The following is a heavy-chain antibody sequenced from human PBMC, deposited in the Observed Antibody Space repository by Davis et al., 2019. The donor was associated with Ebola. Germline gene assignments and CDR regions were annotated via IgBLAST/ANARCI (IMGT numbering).Heavy chain of an antibody. CDR3: ARDPYYYDSSGYHY. V-gene: IGHV3-48*01. CDR2: ISHSGTRT. J-gene: IGHJ4*02. D-gene: IGHD3-22*01. Sequence: GESLKISCVASGFTLSTYSMNWVRQIPAKGLDWLSYISHSGTRTVYADSVKGRFTISRDNSKNTLYLQMNSLRAEDTAVYYCARDPYYYDSSGYHYWGQGTLVTVSS. CDR1: GFTLSTYS.